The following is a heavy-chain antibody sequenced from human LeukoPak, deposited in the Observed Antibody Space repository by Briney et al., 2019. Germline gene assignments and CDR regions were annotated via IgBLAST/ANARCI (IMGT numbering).Heavy chain of an antibody. CDR2: IYPGDSRT. V-gene: IGHV5-51*01. CDR3: ARLGSAGAPYYFDY. CDR1: AYSFTTDW. D-gene: IGHD3-10*01. J-gene: IGHJ4*02. Sequence: GESLKISCKASAYSFTTDWIGWVRQMPGKGLEWMAVIYPGDSRTRYNPSFEGQISISADQSTSTAYLQWGSLKASDTAMYYCARLGSAGAPYYFDYWGQGTLVTVSS.